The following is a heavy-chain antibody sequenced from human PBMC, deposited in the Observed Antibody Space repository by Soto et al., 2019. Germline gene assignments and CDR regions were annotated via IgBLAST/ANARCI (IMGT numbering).Heavy chain of an antibody. CDR2: IIPILGIA. CDR3: ARDLDCSGGSCYHWFDP. CDR1: GGTFSSYT. J-gene: IGHJ5*02. Sequence: SVKVSCKASGGTFSSYTISWVRQAPGQGPEWKGRIIPILGIANYAQKSQGRVTITADKSTSTAYMELSSLRSEDTAVYYCARDLDCSGGSCYHWFDPWGQGTLVTVSS. V-gene: IGHV1-69*04. D-gene: IGHD2-15*01.